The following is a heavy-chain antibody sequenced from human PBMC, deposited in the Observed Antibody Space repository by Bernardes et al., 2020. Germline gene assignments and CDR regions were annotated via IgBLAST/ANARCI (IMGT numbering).Heavy chain of an antibody. V-gene: IGHV3-48*01. Sequence: GGSLRLSCVASGFPFSSYSMNWVRQAPGKGLEWVSYISSSSSTIYYADSVKGRFTISRDNAKNSLYLRMNSLRAEDTAVYYCARGKYCSSTNCLDRDWYFDLWGRGTLVTVSS. J-gene: IGHJ2*01. CDR3: ARGKYCSSTNCLDRDWYFDL. CDR1: GFPFSSYS. CDR2: ISSSSSTI. D-gene: IGHD2-2*01.